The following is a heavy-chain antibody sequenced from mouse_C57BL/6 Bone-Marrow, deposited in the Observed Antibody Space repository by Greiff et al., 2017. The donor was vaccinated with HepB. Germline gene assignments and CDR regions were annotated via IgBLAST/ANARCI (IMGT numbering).Heavy chain of an antibody. V-gene: IGHV5-4*01. CDR1: GFTFSSYA. Sequence: EVQLQESGGGLVKPGGSLKLSCAASGFTFSSYAMSWVRQTPEKRLEWVATISDGGSYTYYPDNVKGRITISRDNAKNNLYLQMSHLKSEDTAMYYCARASTVVATNFDYWGQGTTLTVSS. CDR2: ISDGGSYT. CDR3: ARASTVVATNFDY. D-gene: IGHD1-1*01. J-gene: IGHJ2*01.